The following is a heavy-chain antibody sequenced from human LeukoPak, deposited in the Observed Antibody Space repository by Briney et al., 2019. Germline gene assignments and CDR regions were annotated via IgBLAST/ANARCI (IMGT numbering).Heavy chain of an antibody. CDR1: GFTFSSFE. Sequence: GVLRLSCAASGFTFSSFEMTWVRQAPGKGLEWVGFIRSKAYGGTTEYAASVKGRFTISRDDSKSIAYLQMNSLKTEDTAVYYCTSEMATIAGDYYYMDVWGKGTTVTISS. D-gene: IGHD5-24*01. CDR2: IRSKAYGGTT. CDR3: TSEMATIAGDYYYMDV. J-gene: IGHJ6*03. V-gene: IGHV3-49*04.